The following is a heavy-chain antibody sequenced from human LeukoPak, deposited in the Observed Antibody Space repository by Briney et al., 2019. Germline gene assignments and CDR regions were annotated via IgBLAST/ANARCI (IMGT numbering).Heavy chain of an antibody. CDR3: ARVYGYLYYYYYYMDV. CDR2: IYYSGST. CDR1: GASIGTSAYY. Sequence: TSSETLSLTCTVSGASIGTSAYYWGWVRQPPGKGLDWIGNIYYSGSTYYNPSLKSRVTISVDTSKNQFSLKLSSVTAADTAVYYCARVYGYLYYYYYYMDVWGKGTTVTVSS. J-gene: IGHJ6*03. V-gene: IGHV4-39*07. D-gene: IGHD5-18*01.